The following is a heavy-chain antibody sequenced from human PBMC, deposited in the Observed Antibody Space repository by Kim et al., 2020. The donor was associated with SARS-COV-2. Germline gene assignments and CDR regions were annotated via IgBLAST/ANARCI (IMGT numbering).Heavy chain of an antibody. J-gene: IGHJ5*02. D-gene: IGHD5-18*01. V-gene: IGHV1-8*01. CDR3: ARGRLGYSYGFNWFDP. Sequence: RFQGRVTMTRNTSISTAYMELSSLRSEDTAVYYCARGRLGYSYGFNWFDPWGQGTLVTVSS.